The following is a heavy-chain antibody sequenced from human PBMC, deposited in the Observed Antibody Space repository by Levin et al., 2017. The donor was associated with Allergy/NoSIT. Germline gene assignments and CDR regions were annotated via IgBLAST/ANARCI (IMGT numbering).Heavy chain of an antibody. D-gene: IGHD6-19*01. V-gene: IGHV3-7*03. CDR1: LFTFISYF. Sequence: SFLSSLFTFISYFISWIRQAPGRGLEWVASISNDGRATFYVDSVKGRFTISRDNAKSSLSLHLNSLRAEDSAVYFCSRAEDYWGQGTLVTVSS. CDR2: ISNDGRAT. J-gene: IGHJ4*02. CDR3: SRAEDY.